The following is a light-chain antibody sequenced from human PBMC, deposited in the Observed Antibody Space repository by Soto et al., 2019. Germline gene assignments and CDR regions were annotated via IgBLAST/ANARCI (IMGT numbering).Light chain of an antibody. J-gene: IGKJ1*01. CDR3: QQGYSSRWT. V-gene: IGKV1-39*01. Sequence: DIQMTQSPSSLSASVGDRVTISCRASQNIRSYLNWYQQKPGKPPQLLIYATSSLQTGDPSTFSASGSGTDFCLVISDLQPEDSATYYCQQGYSSRWTSGRGTKVEI. CDR1: QNIRSY. CDR2: ATS.